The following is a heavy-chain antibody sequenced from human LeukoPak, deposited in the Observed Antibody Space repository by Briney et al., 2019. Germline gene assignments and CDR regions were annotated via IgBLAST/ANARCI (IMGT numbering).Heavy chain of an antibody. D-gene: IGHD1-1*01. CDR2: IYTSGST. CDR3: ATGWALRTTATTGTAFGI. J-gene: IGHJ3*02. Sequence: SETLSLTCTVSGGSISSYYWSWIRQPPGKGLEWIGYIYTSGSTNYNPSLKSRVTISVDTSKNQFSLKLSSVTAADTAVYYCATGWALRTTATTGTAFGIWGQGTMVTVSS. CDR1: GGSISSYY. V-gene: IGHV4-4*09.